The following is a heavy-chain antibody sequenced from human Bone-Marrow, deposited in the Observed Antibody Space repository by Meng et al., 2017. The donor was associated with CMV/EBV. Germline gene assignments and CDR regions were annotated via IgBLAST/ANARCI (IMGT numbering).Heavy chain of an antibody. D-gene: IGHD6-13*01. J-gene: IGHJ6*02. CDR2: INPSSGGT. V-gene: IGHV1-2*02. CDR3: ARGRYSSSWQYYYYGMDV. CDR1: GYTFTGYY. Sequence: SVKVSCKASGYTFTGYYMHWVRQAPGQGLEWMGWINPSSGGTNYAQKFQGRVTMTRDTSISTAYMELSRLRSDDTAVYYCARGRYSSSWQYYYYGMDVWGQGTTVTVSS.